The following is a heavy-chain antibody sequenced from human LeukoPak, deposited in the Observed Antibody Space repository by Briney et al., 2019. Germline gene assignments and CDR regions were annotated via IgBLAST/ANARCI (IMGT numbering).Heavy chain of an antibody. CDR1: GYTFTGYY. CDR2: INPNSGGT. V-gene: IGHV1-2*02. Sequence: ASVKVSCKASGYTFTGYYMHWVRQAPGEGLEWMGWINPNSGGTNYAQKFQGRVTMTRDTSISTAYMELSRLRSDDTAVYYCASSSGYSDWLPHDYWGQGTLVTVSS. CDR3: ASSSGYSDWLPHDY. J-gene: IGHJ4*02. D-gene: IGHD3-9*01.